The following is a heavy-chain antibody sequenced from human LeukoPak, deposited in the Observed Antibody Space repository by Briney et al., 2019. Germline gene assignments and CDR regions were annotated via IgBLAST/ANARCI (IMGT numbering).Heavy chain of an antibody. CDR3: VRSSIAAPTVWFDP. CDR2: ISSSSSYI. CDR1: GFTFSSYS. Sequence: GGSLRLSCAASGFTFSSYSMNWVRQAPGKGLEWVSSISSSSSYIYYADSVKGRFTISRDNAKNSLYLQMNSLRAEDTAVYYCVRSSIAAPTVWFDPWGQGTLVTVSS. D-gene: IGHD6-6*01. J-gene: IGHJ5*02. V-gene: IGHV3-21*01.